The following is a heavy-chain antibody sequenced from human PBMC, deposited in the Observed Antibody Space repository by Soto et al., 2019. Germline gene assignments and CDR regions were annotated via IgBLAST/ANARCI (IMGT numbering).Heavy chain of an antibody. V-gene: IGHV1-2*04. Sequence: SAKVSVKAFRESFSDYHIHWVRQPPGQGLESLGRINPKSGGTSTAQKFQGWVTMTTDTSISTASMELTRLTSDDTAIYYCARGDSTDCSNGVCSFFYNHDMDVWGQGTTVSVSS. CDR3: ARGDSTDCSNGVCSFFYNHDMDV. CDR1: RESFSDYH. J-gene: IGHJ6*02. CDR2: INPKSGGT. D-gene: IGHD2-8*01.